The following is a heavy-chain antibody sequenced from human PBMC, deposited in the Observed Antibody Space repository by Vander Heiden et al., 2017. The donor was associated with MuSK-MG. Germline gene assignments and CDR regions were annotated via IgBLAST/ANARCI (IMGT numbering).Heavy chain of an antibody. CDR1: GRSFGNYF. V-gene: IGHV4-34*01. D-gene: IGHD6-6*01. Sequence: QVQLQQRGAGLLKPSQTLSLSCYLYGRSFGNYFLIWIRQSPGKGLEWIGEINQGGHTYYNPPLKSRVEISRDTSRSHFSLSLSDVTAADTAVYYCARGSHDPETSPLASSYYYMDVWGEGTTVTVS. CDR2: INQGGHT. J-gene: IGHJ6*03. CDR3: ARGSHDPETSPLASSYYYMDV.